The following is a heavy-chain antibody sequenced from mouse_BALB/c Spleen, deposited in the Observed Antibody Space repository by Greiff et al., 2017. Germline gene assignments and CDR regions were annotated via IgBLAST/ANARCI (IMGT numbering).Heavy chain of an antibody. V-gene: IGHV3-6*02. CDR2: ISYDGSN. CDR3: ARELGRRGFDY. D-gene: IGHD4-1*01. CDR1: GYSITSGYY. J-gene: IGHJ2*01. Sequence: EVKLQESGPGLVKPSQSLSLTCSVTGYSITSGYYWNWIRQFPGNKLEWMGYISYDGSNNYNPSLKNRISITRDTSKNQFFLKLNSVTTEDTATYYCARELGRRGFDYWGQGTTLIVSS.